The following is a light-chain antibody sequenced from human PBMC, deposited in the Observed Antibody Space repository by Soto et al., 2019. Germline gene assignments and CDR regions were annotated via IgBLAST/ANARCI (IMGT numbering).Light chain of an antibody. Sequence: EIVLTQSPATLSLSPGERATLSCRASQSVDSYLACYQQKPGQAPRLLIFDASNRAAGIPGRFSGSGSGTDFTLTISGLEPEDFAIYYCQQRLNWPLTYGQGTRLEIK. J-gene: IGKJ5*01. V-gene: IGKV3-11*01. CDR1: QSVDSY. CDR3: QQRLNWPLT. CDR2: DAS.